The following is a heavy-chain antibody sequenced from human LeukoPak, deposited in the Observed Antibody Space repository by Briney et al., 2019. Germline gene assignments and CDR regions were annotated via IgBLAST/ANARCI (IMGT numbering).Heavy chain of an antibody. Sequence: PSETLSLTCTVSGGSINNYYWTWIRQPPREGLEWIGYIHSSGKTNYNPSLKSRVTISVDTSKNQFSLKLSSVTAADTAVYYCARVRALSYYDSSGDLYYFDYWGQGTLVTVSS. CDR2: IHSSGKT. D-gene: IGHD3-22*01. V-gene: IGHV4-59*01. CDR3: ARVRALSYYDSSGDLYYFDY. J-gene: IGHJ4*02. CDR1: GGSINNYY.